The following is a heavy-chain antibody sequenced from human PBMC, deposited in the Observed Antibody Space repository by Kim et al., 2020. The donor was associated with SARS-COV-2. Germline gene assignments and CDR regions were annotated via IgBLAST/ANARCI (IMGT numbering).Heavy chain of an antibody. CDR2: IYYSGTT. D-gene: IGHD3-22*01. CDR1: GGSTSTSGYY. V-gene: IGHV4-31*03. CDR3: ARVWGEYFDSSGYYSHYFGLDV. Sequence: SETLSLTCTVSGGSTSTSGYYWSWIRQHPGKGLEWVEYIYYSGTTYYNPSLGGRVTISLDSSKNQFSLKLTSLIAADTAVYYCARVWGEYFDSSGYYSHYFGLDVWGQGTSVTVSS. J-gene: IGHJ6*02.